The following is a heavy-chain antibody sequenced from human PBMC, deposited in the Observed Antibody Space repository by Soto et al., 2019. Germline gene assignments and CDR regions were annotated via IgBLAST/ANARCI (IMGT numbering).Heavy chain of an antibody. CDR1: GFTFDDYT. D-gene: IGHD3-22*01. J-gene: IGHJ4*02. CDR3: AKDILPYYYDSSGYTWGFGS. Sequence: GGSLRLSCAASGFTFDDYTMHWVRQAPGKGLEYVSGISWNSGSIGYAASVQGRFTISRDNAKKTLFLQINSLRSEDTALYYCAKDILPYYYDSSGYTWGFGSWGQGTLVTVSS. CDR2: ISWNSGSI. V-gene: IGHV3-9*01.